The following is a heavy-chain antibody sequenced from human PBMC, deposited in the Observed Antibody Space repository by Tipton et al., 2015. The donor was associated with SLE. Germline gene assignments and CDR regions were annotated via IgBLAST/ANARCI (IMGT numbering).Heavy chain of an antibody. D-gene: IGHD4-11*01. CDR3: ARIGYSKDDV. Sequence: GLVKPSETLFLTCTVSGDSITDYYWSWIRQPAGKGLEWIGRVYSTGATNYNPSLKSRVTMSADTSKNQFSLKLNSVTAADTAFYYCARIGYSKDDVWGQGTTVTVSS. V-gene: IGHV4-4*07. J-gene: IGHJ6*02. CDR1: GDSITDYY. CDR2: VYSTGAT.